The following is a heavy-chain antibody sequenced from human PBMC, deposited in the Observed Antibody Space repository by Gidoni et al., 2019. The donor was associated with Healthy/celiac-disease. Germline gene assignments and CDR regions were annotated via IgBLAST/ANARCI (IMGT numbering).Heavy chain of an antibody. CDR1: GYTFTSYG. Sequence: QVQLVQSGAEVKKPGASVKVSCKTSGYTFTSYGISWVRPAPGQGLEWMGWISAYNGNTNYAQKLQGRVTMTTDTSTSTAYMELRSLRSDDTTVYYCARDPGVEMATISAFDIWGQGTMVTVSS. J-gene: IGHJ3*02. D-gene: IGHD5-12*01. V-gene: IGHV1-18*01. CDR2: ISAYNGNT. CDR3: ARDPGVEMATISAFDI.